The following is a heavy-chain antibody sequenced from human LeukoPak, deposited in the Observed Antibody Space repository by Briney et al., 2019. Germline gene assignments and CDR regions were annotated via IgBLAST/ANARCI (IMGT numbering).Heavy chain of an antibody. CDR1: GLTFSSHG. CDR3: ARGRGGTYPPGIY. D-gene: IGHD1-26*01. CDR2: MWDDESNK. J-gene: IGHJ4*02. Sequence: GGSLRLSCAASGLTFSSHGMHWVRQAPGKGLEGVAVMWDDESNKYYADSVKGRFTISRDNSKNILYLQMNNLGAEDTAVYYCARGRGGTYPPGIYWGQGTLVTVSS. V-gene: IGHV3-33*01.